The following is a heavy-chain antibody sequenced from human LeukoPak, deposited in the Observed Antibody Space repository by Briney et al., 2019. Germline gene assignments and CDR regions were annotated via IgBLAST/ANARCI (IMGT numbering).Heavy chain of an antibody. CDR3: AKDPLGYCSSTSCSTSPNWFDP. CDR1: GFTFSSYA. V-gene: IGHV3-23*01. CDR2: ISGSGGST. J-gene: IGHJ5*02. D-gene: IGHD2-2*01. Sequence: PGGSLRLSCAASGFTFSSYAMSWVRQAPGKGLEWVSAISGSGGSTYYADSVKGRFTISRDNSKNTLYLQMNSLRAEDTAVYYCAKDPLGYCSSTSCSTSPNWFDPWGQGTLVTVSS.